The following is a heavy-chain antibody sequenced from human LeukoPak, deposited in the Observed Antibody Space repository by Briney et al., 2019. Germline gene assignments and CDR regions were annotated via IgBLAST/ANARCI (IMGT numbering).Heavy chain of an antibody. V-gene: IGHV3-48*03. CDR2: ISSSGTTI. CDR1: GFTFSNFA. CDR3: ARESIVGIVRSRYFQH. J-gene: IGHJ1*01. Sequence: PGGSLRLSCTASGFTFSNFAMNWVRQTPGKGLELVSYISSSGTTIYYADSVKGRFTISRDNAKNSLYLQMNSLRVEDTAVYYCARESIVGIVRSRYFQHWGRGTLVTVSP. D-gene: IGHD1-26*01.